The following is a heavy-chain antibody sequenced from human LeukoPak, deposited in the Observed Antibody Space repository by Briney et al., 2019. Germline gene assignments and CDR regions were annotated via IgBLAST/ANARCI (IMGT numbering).Heavy chain of an antibody. J-gene: IGHJ5*02. V-gene: IGHV3-7*01. D-gene: IGHD6-19*01. CDR3: ARGLAVAANWFDP. CDR2: IKQDGSEK. Sequence: GGSLRLSCAASGFTFSSYWMNWVRQAPGKGLGWVANIKQDGSEKYYVDSVKGRFTISRDNAKNSLYLQMNSLRAEDTAVYYCARGLAVAANWFDPWGQGTLVTVSS. CDR1: GFTFSSYW.